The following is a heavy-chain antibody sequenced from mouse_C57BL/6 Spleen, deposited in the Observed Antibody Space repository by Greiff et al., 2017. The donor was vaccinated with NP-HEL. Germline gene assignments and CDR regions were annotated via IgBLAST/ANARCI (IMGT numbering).Heavy chain of an antibody. V-gene: IGHV1-52*01. J-gene: IGHJ1*03. Sequence: QVQLQQPGAELVRPGSSVKLSCKASGYTFTSYWMHWVKQRPIQGLEWIGNIDPSDSETHYNQKFKDKATLTVDKSSSTAYMQLSSLTSEDSAVYYCARSPFYYYGSTYWYFDVWGTGTTVTVSS. CDR2: IDPSDSET. D-gene: IGHD1-1*01. CDR3: ARSPFYYYGSTYWYFDV. CDR1: GYTFTSYW.